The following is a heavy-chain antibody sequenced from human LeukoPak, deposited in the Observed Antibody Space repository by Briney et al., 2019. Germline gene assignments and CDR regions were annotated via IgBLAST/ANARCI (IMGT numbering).Heavy chain of an antibody. J-gene: IGHJ6*03. Sequence: SETLSLTCTVSGGSISSSSYYWGWIRQPPGKGVEWFGSIYYSGSTNYNPSLKSRVTISVDTSKNQFSLKLSSVTAADTAVYYCARGSRDGYNLGYYMDVWGKGTTVTVSS. CDR1: GGSISSSSYY. CDR2: IYYSGST. CDR3: ARGSRDGYNLGYYMDV. V-gene: IGHV4-39*07. D-gene: IGHD5-24*01.